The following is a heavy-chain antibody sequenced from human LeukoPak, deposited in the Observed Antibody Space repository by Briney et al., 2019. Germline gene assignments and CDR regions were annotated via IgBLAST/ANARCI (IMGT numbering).Heavy chain of an antibody. V-gene: IGHV3-21*06. J-gene: IGHJ4*02. CDR1: GFTFRRYN. Sequence: GGSLRLSCAASGFTFRRYNMHWVRLVPGKGLEWVASISSSSISISYADSVTGRFTISRDNARNFLYLQMNSLRAEDTAVYYCARDIYYDSSGYYVYWGQGTLVTVSS. CDR3: ARDIYYDSSGYYVY. CDR2: ISSSSISI. D-gene: IGHD3-22*01.